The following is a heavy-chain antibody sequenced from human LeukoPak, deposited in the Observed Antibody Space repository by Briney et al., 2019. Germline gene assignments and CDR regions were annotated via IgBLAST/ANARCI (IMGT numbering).Heavy chain of an antibody. D-gene: IGHD6-6*01. CDR2: ISGSGGNT. CDR3: AKGGKYSGSGSPDY. V-gene: IGHV3-23*01. J-gene: IGHJ4*02. Sequence: GGSLRLSCAASRFTFSTYAMSWVSQAPGQGLEWVSGISGSGGNTYYADTVKGRFTISRDNSYNTLYLQMNSLRAEDTAVYYCAKGGKYSGSGSPDYWGQGTLVTVSS. CDR1: RFTFSTYA.